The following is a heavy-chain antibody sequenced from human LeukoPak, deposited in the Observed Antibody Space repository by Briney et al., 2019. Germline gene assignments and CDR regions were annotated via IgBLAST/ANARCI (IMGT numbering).Heavy chain of an antibody. CDR1: GFTFSSYA. CDR3: AKASGYSSSSKGASDY. Sequence: GGSLRLSCAASGFTFSSYAMSWVRQAPGKGLEWVSAISGSGGSTYYADSVKGRFTISRDNSKNTLYLQMNSLGAEDTAVYYCAKASGYSSSSKGASDYWGQGTLVTVSS. CDR2: ISGSGGST. D-gene: IGHD6-13*01. J-gene: IGHJ4*02. V-gene: IGHV3-23*01.